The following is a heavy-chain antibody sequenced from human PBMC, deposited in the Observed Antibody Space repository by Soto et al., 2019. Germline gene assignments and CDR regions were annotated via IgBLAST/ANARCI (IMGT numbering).Heavy chain of an antibody. CDR2: IITHSGGT. D-gene: IGHD1-26*01. Sequence: ASVKVSCKASGFTFTGHYIHWVRQAHGQGLEWMGWIITHSGGTSYAQKFQGRVTMTRDTSITTAYMELSRLSSDDPAAYYCAKSGSFSRTSLGYFDPWGQGTLVTVSS. CDR1: GFTFTGHY. J-gene: IGHJ4*02. V-gene: IGHV1-2*02. CDR3: AKSGSFSRTSLGYFDP.